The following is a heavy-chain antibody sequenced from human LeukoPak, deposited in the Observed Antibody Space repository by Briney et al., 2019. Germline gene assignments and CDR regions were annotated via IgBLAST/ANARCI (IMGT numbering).Heavy chain of an antibody. D-gene: IGHD2-8*01. CDR2: IYSGGST. V-gene: IGHV3-53*01. CDR1: GFTVSSNY. J-gene: IGHJ4*02. CDR3: ARGGRPYCINGVCYSSGPWGFDY. Sequence: GGSLRLSCAASGFTVSSNYMSWVRQAPGKGLEWVSVIYSGGSTYYADSLKGRFTISRDNSKNTLYLQMNSLRAEDTAVYCCARGGRPYCINGVCYSSGPWGFDYWGQGTLVTVSS.